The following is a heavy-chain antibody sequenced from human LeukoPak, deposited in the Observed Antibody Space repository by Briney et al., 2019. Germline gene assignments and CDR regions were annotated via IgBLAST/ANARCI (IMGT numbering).Heavy chain of an antibody. CDR1: GFTFSSYG. CDR3: ARRDYYSGSYVDY. CDR2: ISGSGGST. V-gene: IGHV3-23*01. D-gene: IGHD3-10*01. Sequence: GGSLGLSCAASGFTFSSYGMMWVRQAPGKGLEWASGISGSGGSTYYADSVKGRFTISRDNSKNTLYLQVNSLRVEDTALYYCARRDYYSGSYVDYWGQGTLVTVSS. J-gene: IGHJ4*02.